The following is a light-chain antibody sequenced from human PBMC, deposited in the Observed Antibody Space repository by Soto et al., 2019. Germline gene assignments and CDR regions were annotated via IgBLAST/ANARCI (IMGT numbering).Light chain of an antibody. CDR3: SSYAGNNIMV. CDR2: DVT. V-gene: IGLV2-8*01. J-gene: IGLJ2*01. Sequence: QSALTQPPSASGSPGQSVTISCTGTSSDVGGYNYVSWYQQYPGKAPTLMIYDVTKRPSGVPDRFSGSKSGNTASLTVSGLQAEDQADYYCSSYAGNNIMVFGGGTKVTVL. CDR1: SSDVGGYNY.